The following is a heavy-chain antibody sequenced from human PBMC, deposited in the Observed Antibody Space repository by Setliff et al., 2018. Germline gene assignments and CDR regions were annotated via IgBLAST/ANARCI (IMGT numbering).Heavy chain of an antibody. D-gene: IGHD3-22*01. CDR2: INPRAGTT. CDR1: GYTFTNYY. Sequence: ASVKVSCKASGYTFTNYYINWVRQAPGQGLEWMGIINPRAGTTSYAQKLQGRVTMTRDTSTNTVYMELSSLRSDDTAVYYCARVPGYDSEGYYYYMDVWGKGTTVTVSS. V-gene: IGHV1-46*04. J-gene: IGHJ6*03. CDR3: ARVPGYDSEGYYYYMDV.